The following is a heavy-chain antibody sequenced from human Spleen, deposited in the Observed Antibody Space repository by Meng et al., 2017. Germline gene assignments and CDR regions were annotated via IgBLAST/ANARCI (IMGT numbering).Heavy chain of an antibody. CDR2: MNPNSGNT. D-gene: IGHD6-13*01. Sequence: QVQPVQSGPEVKKPGASVKVSCKASDYTFTGYGVSWVRQATGQGLEWMGWMNPNSGNTGYAQRFQGRVTMTRNISISTAYMELSSLRSDDTAVYYCARGSAAGTGWLDPWGRGTLVTVSS. CDR1: DYTFTGYG. V-gene: IGHV1-8*02. J-gene: IGHJ5*02. CDR3: ARGSAAGTGWLDP.